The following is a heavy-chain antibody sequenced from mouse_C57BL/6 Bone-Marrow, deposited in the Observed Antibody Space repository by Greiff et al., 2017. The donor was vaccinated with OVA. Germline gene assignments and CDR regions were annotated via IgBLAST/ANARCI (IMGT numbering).Heavy chain of an antibody. CDR1: GFSINSDCY. D-gene: IGHD2-2*01. J-gene: IGHJ4*01. CDR3: ARLWGYDGYYAMDY. CDR2: TFYSGIT. Sequence: EVQGVESGPSLVRPSQTLSLTCTVTGFSINSDCYWIWIRQFPGNKLEYIGYTFYSGITYYNPSLESRTYITRDTSKNQFSLKLSSVTTEDTATYYCARLWGYDGYYAMDYWGQGTSVTVSS. V-gene: IGHV3-3*01.